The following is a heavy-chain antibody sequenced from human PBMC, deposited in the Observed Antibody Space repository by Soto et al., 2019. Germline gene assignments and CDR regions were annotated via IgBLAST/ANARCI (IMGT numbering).Heavy chain of an antibody. CDR1: GGSFSGYY. CDR2: INHSGST. Sequence: PSETLSLTCAVYGGSFSGYYWSWIRQPPGKGLEWIGEINHSGSTNYNPSLKSRVTISVDTSKNQFSLKLSSVTAADTAVYYCARGKIREFTMVRHRGVIRDGMDVWGQGTTVTVSS. CDR3: ARGKIREFTMVRHRGVIRDGMDV. V-gene: IGHV4-34*01. D-gene: IGHD3-10*01. J-gene: IGHJ6*02.